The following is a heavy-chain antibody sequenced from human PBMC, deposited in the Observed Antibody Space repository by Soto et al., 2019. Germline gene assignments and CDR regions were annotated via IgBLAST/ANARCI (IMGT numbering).Heavy chain of an antibody. J-gene: IGHJ1*01. CDR2: IYPGDSET. CDR1: GYSFTTFW. D-gene: IGHD2-21*02. CDR3: ARTAIPNCAGDCFNAEYFQH. V-gene: IGHV5-51*03. Sequence: EVQLVQSGAEVKRPGESLRISCKGSGYSFTTFWIGWVRHMPGKGLEWMGIIYPGDSETRYSPSFQGQVTMSADKSISTAYLQWSSLKASDTAMYYCARTAIPNCAGDCFNAEYFQHWGQGTLVTASS.